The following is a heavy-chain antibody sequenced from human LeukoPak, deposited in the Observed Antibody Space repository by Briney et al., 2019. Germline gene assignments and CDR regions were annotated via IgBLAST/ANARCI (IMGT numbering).Heavy chain of an antibody. Sequence: KPSETLSLTCTVSGGSISSGSYYWSWIRQPAGKGLEWIGRIYTSGSTNYNPSLKSRVTISVDTSKNQFSLKLSSVTAADTAVYYCARARGLRDAFDIWGQGTMVTVSS. CDR3: ARARGLRDAFDI. J-gene: IGHJ3*02. CDR1: GGSISSGSYY. V-gene: IGHV4-61*02. CDR2: IYTSGST. D-gene: IGHD3-10*01.